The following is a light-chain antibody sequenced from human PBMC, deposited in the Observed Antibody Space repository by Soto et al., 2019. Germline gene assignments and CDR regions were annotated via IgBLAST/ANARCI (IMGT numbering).Light chain of an antibody. CDR1: QSVSSSY. Sequence: EIVLTQSPGTLSLSPGERATLSCRASQSVSSSYLAWYQQKPGQAPRLLIYGASGRATGIPDRFSGSESGTHFTLTISRLEPEDFAVYYCQQYGSSSYTFGQGTKLQIK. CDR3: QQYGSSSYT. J-gene: IGKJ2*01. V-gene: IGKV3-20*01. CDR2: GAS.